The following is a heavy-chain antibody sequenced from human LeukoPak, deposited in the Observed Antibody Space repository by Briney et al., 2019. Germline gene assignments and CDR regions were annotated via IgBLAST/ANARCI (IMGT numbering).Heavy chain of an antibody. V-gene: IGHV1-18*01. CDR2: ISAYNGNT. J-gene: IGHJ4*02. Sequence: ASVKVSCKASGYTFTSYGISWVRQAPGQGLEWMGWISAYNGNTNYAQKLQGRVTMTTDTSTSTAYMELRSLRSDDTAVYFQAKDGIRYFDWLLPFDYWGQGTLVTVSS. CDR3: AKDGIRYFDWLLPFDY. D-gene: IGHD3-9*01. CDR1: GYTFTSYG.